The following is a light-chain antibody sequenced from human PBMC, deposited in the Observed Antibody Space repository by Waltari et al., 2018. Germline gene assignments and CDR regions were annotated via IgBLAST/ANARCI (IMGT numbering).Light chain of an antibody. V-gene: IGKV1-5*03. CDR2: KAS. J-gene: IGKJ1*01. Sequence: DIQMTQSPSTLSASVGDRVTIPCRASQRVSQWLAWYQQKPGKAPKLLIYKASNLETGVPSRFSGSGSGTEFTLTISSLQPDDFATYYCQQYNSYSTFGQGTKVEIK. CDR1: QRVSQW. CDR3: QQYNSYST.